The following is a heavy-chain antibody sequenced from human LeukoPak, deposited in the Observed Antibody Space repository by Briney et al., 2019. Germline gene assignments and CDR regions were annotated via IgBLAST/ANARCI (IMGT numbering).Heavy chain of an antibody. CDR1: GYSISSGYY. D-gene: IGHD6-13*01. V-gene: IGHV4-38-2*02. J-gene: IGHJ3*02. Sequence: SETLSLTCTVSGYSISSGYYWGWIRQPPGKGLEWIGSIYHSGSTYYNPSLKSRVTISVDTSKNQFSLKLSSVTAADTAVYYCARDIAAAGSAFDIWGQETMVTVSS. CDR3: ARDIAAAGSAFDI. CDR2: IYHSGST.